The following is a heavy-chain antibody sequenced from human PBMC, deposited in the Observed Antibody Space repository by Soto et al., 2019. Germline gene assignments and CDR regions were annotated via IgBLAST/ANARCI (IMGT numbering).Heavy chain of an antibody. J-gene: IGHJ6*03. V-gene: IGHV4-34*01. CDR1: GGSFSGYY. Sequence: SETLSLTCAVYGGSFSGYYWSWIRQPPGKGLEWIGEIYHSGSTNYNPSLKSRVTISVDTSKNQFSLKLSSVTAADTAVYYCARGQHSSSSYYYYYMDVWGKGTTVTVSS. D-gene: IGHD6-6*01. CDR2: IYHSGST. CDR3: ARGQHSSSSYYYYYMDV.